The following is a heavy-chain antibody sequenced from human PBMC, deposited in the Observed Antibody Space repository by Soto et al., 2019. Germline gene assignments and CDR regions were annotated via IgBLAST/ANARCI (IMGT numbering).Heavy chain of an antibody. CDR1: GYTFASYG. CDR2: ISAYNGNT. J-gene: IGHJ4*02. Sequence: GASVKVSCKASGYTFASYGISWVRQAPGQGLEWMGWISAYNGNTNYAQKLQGRVTMTTDTSTSTAYMELRSLRSDDTAVYYCARDMEHWLVRVFDYWGQGTLVTVSS. CDR3: ARDMEHWLVRVFDY. V-gene: IGHV1-18*01. D-gene: IGHD6-19*01.